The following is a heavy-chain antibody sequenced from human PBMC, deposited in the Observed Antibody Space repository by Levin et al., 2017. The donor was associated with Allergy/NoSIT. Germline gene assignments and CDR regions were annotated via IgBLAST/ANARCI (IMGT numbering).Heavy chain of an antibody. CDR2: TYYSGST. V-gene: IGHV4-31*03. CDR1: GGSISSGGYY. Sequence: SETLSLTCTVSGGSISSGGYYWSWIRQHPGTGLEWIGYTYYSGSTYYNPSLKSRVTISVDTSKNQFSLKLSSVTAADTAVYYCARFVVVPAANQSMTYDYWGQGTLVTVSS. D-gene: IGHD2-2*01. J-gene: IGHJ4*02. CDR3: ARFVVVPAANQSMTYDY.